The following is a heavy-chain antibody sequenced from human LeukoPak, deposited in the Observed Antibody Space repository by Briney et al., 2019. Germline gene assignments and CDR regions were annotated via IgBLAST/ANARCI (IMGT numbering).Heavy chain of an antibody. J-gene: IGHJ3*02. CDR1: GFTFSSYS. Sequence: GGSLRLSCAASGFTFSSYSMNWVRQAPGKGLEWVSSISSSSSYIYYADSVKGRFTISRDNAMNSLYLQMNSLRAEDTAVYYCAREGGSANDAFDIWGQGTMVTVSS. V-gene: IGHV3-21*01. CDR2: ISSSSSYI. D-gene: IGHD6-6*01. CDR3: AREGGSANDAFDI.